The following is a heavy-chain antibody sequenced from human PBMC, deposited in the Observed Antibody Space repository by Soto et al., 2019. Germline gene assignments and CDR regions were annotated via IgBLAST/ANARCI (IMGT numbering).Heavy chain of an antibody. J-gene: IGHJ5*02. CDR1: GGSISSYY. CDR3: ASSYSSGYYYWFDP. D-gene: IGHD3-22*01. V-gene: IGHV4-59*01. Sequence: SETLSLTCTVSGGSISSYYWSWNRQPPGKGLEWIGYIYYSGSTNYNPSLKSRVTISVDTSKNQFSLKLSSVTAADTAVYYCASSYSSGYYYWFDPWGQGTLVTVSS. CDR2: IYYSGST.